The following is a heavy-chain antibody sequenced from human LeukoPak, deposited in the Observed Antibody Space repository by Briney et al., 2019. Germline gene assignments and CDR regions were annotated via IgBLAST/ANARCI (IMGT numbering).Heavy chain of an antibody. CDR2: LYHSGST. Sequence: PSETLSLTCTVSGYSISSGYYWGWIRQSPGKGLEWIGSLYHSGSTYYNPSLKSRVTISVDTSKNQFSLKLSSVTAADTAVYYCASHPGYSSSWYDYWGQGTLVTVSS. CDR1: GYSISSGYY. V-gene: IGHV4-38-2*02. D-gene: IGHD6-13*01. CDR3: ASHPGYSSSWYDY. J-gene: IGHJ4*02.